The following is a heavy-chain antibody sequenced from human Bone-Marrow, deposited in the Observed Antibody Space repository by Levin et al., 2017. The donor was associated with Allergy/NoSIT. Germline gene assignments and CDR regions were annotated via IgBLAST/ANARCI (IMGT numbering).Heavy chain of an antibody. V-gene: IGHV3-21*01. CDR1: GFTFRSNS. CDR3: ARDRAASAVAGPYYVDC. Sequence: LSLPCAASGFTFRSNSMNWVRQAPGKGLEWVSSISSRSNYIYYADSVKGRFTISRDNAKHSLYLQMNSLSVADTAVYYCARDRAASAVAGPYYVDCWGQGTLVTVSS. D-gene: IGHD6-19*01. CDR2: ISSRSNYI. J-gene: IGHJ4*02.